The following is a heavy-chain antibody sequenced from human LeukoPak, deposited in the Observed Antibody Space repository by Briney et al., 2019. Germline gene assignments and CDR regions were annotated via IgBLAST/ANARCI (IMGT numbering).Heavy chain of an antibody. Sequence: ASVKVSCKASGGTFSSYAISWVRQAPGQGLEWMGGIIPIFGTANYAQKFQGRVTITTDESTSTAYMELSSLRSEETAVYYCARTSNSGYDLLLDYWGQGTLVTVSS. D-gene: IGHD5-12*01. CDR3: ARTSNSGYDLLLDY. J-gene: IGHJ4*02. V-gene: IGHV1-69*05. CDR2: IIPIFGTA. CDR1: GGTFSSYA.